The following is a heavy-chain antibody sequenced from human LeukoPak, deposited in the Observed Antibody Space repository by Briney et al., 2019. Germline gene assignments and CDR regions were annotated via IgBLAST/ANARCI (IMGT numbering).Heavy chain of an antibody. CDR2: ISSSSSYI. CDR1: GFTFSSYS. V-gene: IGHV3-21*01. Sequence: GGSLRLSCAASGFTFSSYSMNWVRQAPGKGLEWVSSISSSSSYIYYADSVKGRFTISRDNAKNSLYLQMNSLRAEDTAVYYCARDTYYDSSGYYSSAFDIWGQGTMVTVSS. CDR3: ARDTYYDSSGYYSSAFDI. D-gene: IGHD3-22*01. J-gene: IGHJ3*02.